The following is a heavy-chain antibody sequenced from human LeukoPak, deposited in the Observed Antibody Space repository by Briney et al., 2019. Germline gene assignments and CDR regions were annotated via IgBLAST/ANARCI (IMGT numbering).Heavy chain of an antibody. J-gene: IGHJ4*02. Sequence: PGGSLRLSCAASGFTFNFYSMNWVRQAPAKGLAWVSSISGNSDSIYYADSVEGRFTVSRDNAKDSLFLQMNSLTAEDTAVYYCARTTDGYNFNGGYWGQGTLVTVSS. CDR1: GFTFNFYS. V-gene: IGHV3-21*01. D-gene: IGHD1-1*01. CDR2: ISGNSDSI. CDR3: ARTTDGYNFNGGY.